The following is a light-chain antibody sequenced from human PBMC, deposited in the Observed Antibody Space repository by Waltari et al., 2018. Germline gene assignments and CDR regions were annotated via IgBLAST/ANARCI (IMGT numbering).Light chain of an antibody. V-gene: IGLV1-40*01. CDR1: SSNIGAGYD. CDR3: QSYDNTLSGSHVV. CDR2: GNR. Sequence: QSVLTQPPSVSGAPGQRVIISCTGSSSNIGAGYDVHWYQQFPGIAPKLLIYGNRIRPSGVPDRFSGSKSGTSASLVISGLQAEDEADYYCQSYDNTLSGSHVVFGGGTKLTVL. J-gene: IGLJ2*01.